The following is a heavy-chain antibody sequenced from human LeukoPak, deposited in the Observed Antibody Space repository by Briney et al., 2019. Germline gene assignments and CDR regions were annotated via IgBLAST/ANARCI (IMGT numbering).Heavy chain of an antibody. CDR2: IYPGDSDT. CDR1: GYTSTSYW. CDR3: VRRDITSRYVVWFDP. Sequence: GESLKILRKGSGYTSTSYWIGWVRQIPGKGLELMGIIYPGDSDTRYSPSFQGQVTISADKSINTAYLQWSSLKASDTAIYYCVRRDITSRYVVWFDPLGQGTPVTVSS. D-gene: IGHD2-2*01. J-gene: IGHJ5*02. V-gene: IGHV5-51*01.